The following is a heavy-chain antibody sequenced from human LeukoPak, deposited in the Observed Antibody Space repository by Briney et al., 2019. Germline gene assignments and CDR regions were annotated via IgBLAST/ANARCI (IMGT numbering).Heavy chain of an antibody. J-gene: IGHJ4*02. Sequence: SETLSLTCTVSGDSINSLDLWSWVRQPPGKGLEWIGEMYLSGTTHSNPSVKSRVTISIDKSKNQFFLNLSSVTAADTAVYYCAGLVGRYSSALYYYYFDYWGQGTLVTVSS. CDR1: GDSINSLDL. D-gene: IGHD3-22*01. V-gene: IGHV4-4*02. CDR2: MYLSGTT. CDR3: AGLVGRYSSALYYYYFDY.